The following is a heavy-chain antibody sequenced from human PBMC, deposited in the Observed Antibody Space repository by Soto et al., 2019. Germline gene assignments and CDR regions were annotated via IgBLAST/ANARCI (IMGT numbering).Heavy chain of an antibody. J-gene: IGHJ4*02. CDR2: ISANGQGI. Sequence: EVQLLESGGGLVQPGGSLRLSCATSGFTFSSNALSWVRQAPGQGLEWVSAISANGQGIYYADSVRGRFSISRDNSRNTVFLHMDSLRAEDTAVYYCAKDRDYPRDQFHYWGQGTLVTVSS. CDR3: AKDRDYPRDQFHY. V-gene: IGHV3-23*01. CDR1: GFTFSSNA. D-gene: IGHD2-2*01.